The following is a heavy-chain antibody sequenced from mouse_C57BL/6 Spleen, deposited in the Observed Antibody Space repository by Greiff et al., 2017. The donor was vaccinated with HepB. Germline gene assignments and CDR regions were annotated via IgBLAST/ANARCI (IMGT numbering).Heavy chain of an antibody. Sequence: EVKLVESGGGLVKPGGSLKLSCAASGFTFSDYGMHWVRQAPEKGLEWVAYISSGSSTIYYADTVKGRFTISRDNAKNTLFLQMTSLRSEDTAMYYWARPGIYYDYPWFAYWGQGTLVTVSA. D-gene: IGHD2-4*01. CDR2: ISSGSSTI. CDR3: ARPGIYYDYPWFAY. J-gene: IGHJ3*01. CDR1: GFTFSDYG. V-gene: IGHV5-17*01.